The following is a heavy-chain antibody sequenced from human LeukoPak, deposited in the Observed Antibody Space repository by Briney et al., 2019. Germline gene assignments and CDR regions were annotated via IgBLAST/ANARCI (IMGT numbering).Heavy chain of an antibody. J-gene: IGHJ6*02. Sequence: ASVKVSCKASGYTFTSYDINWVRQATGQGLEWMGWKNPNSGRTGFAQRFQGRLTMTTDTSISTAYMGLSSLTSEDTAVYYCARGPVKTHGMDVWGQGTTVTVSS. CDR3: ARGPVKTHGMDV. CDR2: KNPNSGRT. V-gene: IGHV1-8*01. CDR1: GYTFTSYD.